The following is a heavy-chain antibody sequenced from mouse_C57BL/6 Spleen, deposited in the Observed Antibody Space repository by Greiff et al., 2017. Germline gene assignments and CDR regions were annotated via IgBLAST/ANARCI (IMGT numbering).Heavy chain of an antibody. J-gene: IGHJ4*01. CDR2: IYPGSGNT. Sequence: QVQLQQSGAELVRPGASVKLSCKASGYTFTDYYINWVKQRPGQGLEWIARIYPGSGNTYYNEKFKGKATLTAEKSSSTAYMQLSSLTSEDSAVYFCARKGVRYAMDYWGQGTSVTVSS. CDR3: ARKGVRYAMDY. V-gene: IGHV1-76*01. CDR1: GYTFTDYY.